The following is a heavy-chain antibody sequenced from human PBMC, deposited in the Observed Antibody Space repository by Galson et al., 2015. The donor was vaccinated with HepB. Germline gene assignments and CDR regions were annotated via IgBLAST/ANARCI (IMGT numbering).Heavy chain of an antibody. Sequence: SLRLSCAASGFIFGTYGMHWVRQAPGKGLEWVALMWYDGSNKYYADSVKGRFTISRDNSKKTLYLQMNSLRAEDTAVYYCAREQAAALVIPEPNFDYWGQGTLVTVSS. CDR2: MWYDGSNK. CDR3: AREQAAALVIPEPNFDY. D-gene: IGHD4-23*01. CDR1: GFIFGTYG. J-gene: IGHJ4*02. V-gene: IGHV3-33*01.